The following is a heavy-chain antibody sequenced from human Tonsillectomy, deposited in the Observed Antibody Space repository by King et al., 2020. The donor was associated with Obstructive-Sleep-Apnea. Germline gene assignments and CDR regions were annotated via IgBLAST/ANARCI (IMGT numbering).Heavy chain of an antibody. CDR1: GGSISSGGYS. Sequence: LQLQESGSGLVKPSQTLSLTCAVSGGSISSGGYSWSWIRQPPGKGLEWIGYIYHSGSTYYNPSLKSRVTISVDRSKNQFSLKLSSVTAADTAVYYCARIIGRYYFDYWGQGTLVTVSS. V-gene: IGHV4-30-2*01. CDR3: ARIIGRYYFDY. D-gene: IGHD1-26*01. J-gene: IGHJ4*02. CDR2: IYHSGST.